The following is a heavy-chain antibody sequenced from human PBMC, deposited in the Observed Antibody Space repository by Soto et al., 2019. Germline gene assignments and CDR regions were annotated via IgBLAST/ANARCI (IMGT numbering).Heavy chain of an antibody. CDR2: IHTTENT. J-gene: IGHJ4*02. V-gene: IGHV4-4*07. Sequence: AETLSLTCTVSGDSISSYYWSWVRQPAGKGMEWIGRIHTTENTNYNPSLRSRVTMSVDTSNNQFSLKLTSLTAADTAVYYCARALTSAAGLYFDYWGQGTLVTVSS. CDR1: GDSISSYY. D-gene: IGHD6-13*01. CDR3: ARALTSAAGLYFDY.